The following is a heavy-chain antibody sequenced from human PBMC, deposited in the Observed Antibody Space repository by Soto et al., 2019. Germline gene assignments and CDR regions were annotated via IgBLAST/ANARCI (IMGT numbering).Heavy chain of an antibody. CDR3: AREGCSGGNCSPHYFYGMDV. V-gene: IGHV3-74*01. D-gene: IGHD2-15*01. CDR2: VISDGITT. Sequence: GGSLRLSCAASGFTFSTYWMHWVRQAPGKGLVWVSRVISDGITTSYADSVKGRFTISRDNAKNTLYLQMNSLRAEDTAVYYCAREGCSGGNCSPHYFYGMDVWGQGTTVTVSS. J-gene: IGHJ6*02. CDR1: GFTFSTYW.